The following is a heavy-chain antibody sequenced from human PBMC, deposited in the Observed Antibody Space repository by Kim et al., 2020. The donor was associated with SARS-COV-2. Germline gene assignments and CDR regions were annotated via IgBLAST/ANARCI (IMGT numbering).Heavy chain of an antibody. CDR1: GYTFTSYW. J-gene: IGHJ4*02. CDR2: IYPGDSDT. CDR3: ARRIAVAGLGY. Sequence: GESLKISCKTSGYTFTSYWIAWVHQMPGKGLEWMGIIYPGDSDTRYSPSFQGQVTISADKSISTAYLQWNSLKASDTAMYYCARRIAVAGLGYWGQGTVVTVSS. D-gene: IGHD6-19*01. V-gene: IGHV5-51*07.